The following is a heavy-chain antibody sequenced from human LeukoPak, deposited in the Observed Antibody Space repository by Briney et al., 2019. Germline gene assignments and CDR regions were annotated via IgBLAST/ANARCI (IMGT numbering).Heavy chain of an antibody. CDR2: ISSSSSYI. Sequence: GGSLRLSCAASGFTFSSYSMNWVRQAPGKGLEWVSSISSSSSYIYYADSVKGRFTISRDNAKNSVFLQMNSLRAEDTAMYYCARWYDYDSKGYSYYFDYWGQGTLVTVSS. CDR1: GFTFSSYS. CDR3: ARWYDYDSKGYSYYFDY. D-gene: IGHD3-22*01. J-gene: IGHJ4*02. V-gene: IGHV3-21*01.